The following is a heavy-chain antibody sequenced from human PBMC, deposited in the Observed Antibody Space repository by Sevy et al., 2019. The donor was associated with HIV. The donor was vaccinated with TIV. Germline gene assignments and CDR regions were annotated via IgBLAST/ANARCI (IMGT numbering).Heavy chain of an antibody. V-gene: IGHV3-53*01. Sequence: GWSLRLSCAASGFTVSSNYMSWVRQAPGKGLEWVSVIYSGGSTYYADSVKGRFTISRDNSKNTLYLQMNSLRAEDTAVYYCARAGYYGSGSYKNYYYGMDVWGQGTTVTFSS. J-gene: IGHJ6*02. CDR2: IYSGGST. CDR1: GFTVSSNY. D-gene: IGHD3-10*01. CDR3: ARAGYYGSGSYKNYYYGMDV.